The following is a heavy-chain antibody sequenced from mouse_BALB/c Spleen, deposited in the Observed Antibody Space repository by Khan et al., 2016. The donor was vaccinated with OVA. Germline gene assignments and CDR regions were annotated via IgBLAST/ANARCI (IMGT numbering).Heavy chain of an antibody. CDR1: GFSFSSYS. Sequence: EVELVESGGDLVRPGGSLKLSCAASGFSFSSYSMSWVRQTQDKRLEWVATISSGGDYTYYPDSVKGRFTISRDNAKNTLYLHMSSLKSEDTAIYYCASHLTGSFAYWGQGTLVTVSA. CDR3: ASHLTGSFAY. J-gene: IGHJ3*01. CDR2: ISSGGDYT. D-gene: IGHD4-1*01. V-gene: IGHV5-6*01.